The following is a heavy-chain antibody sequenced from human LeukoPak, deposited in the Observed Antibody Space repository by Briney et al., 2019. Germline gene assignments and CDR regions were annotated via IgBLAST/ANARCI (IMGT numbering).Heavy chain of an antibody. D-gene: IGHD1-26*01. Sequence: PSETLSLTCTVSGGSISSYYWSWIRQPPGKGLEWIGYIYYSGSTNYNPSLKSRVTISVDTSKNQFSLKLSSVTAADTAVYYCARVTRSGSYYYYYGMDVWGQGATVTVSS. J-gene: IGHJ6*02. CDR3: ARVTRSGSYYYYYGMDV. V-gene: IGHV4-59*01. CDR2: IYYSGST. CDR1: GGSISSYY.